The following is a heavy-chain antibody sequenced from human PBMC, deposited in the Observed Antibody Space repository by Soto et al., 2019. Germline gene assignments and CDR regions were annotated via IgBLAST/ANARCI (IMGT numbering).Heavy chain of an antibody. J-gene: IGHJ4*02. V-gene: IGHV3-23*01. CDR2: ISGGGDST. CDR3: AKARGTAPVD. D-gene: IGHD1-1*01. CDR1: GFTFSSYA. Sequence: EVQLLESGGGLVQPGGSLRLSCAASGFTFSSYAMSWVRQAPGKGLEWVSGISGGGDSTYYADSVKGRFTISRDNSKNTLYLQINSLSADDTAVYYCAKARGTAPVDWGQGTLVTVSS.